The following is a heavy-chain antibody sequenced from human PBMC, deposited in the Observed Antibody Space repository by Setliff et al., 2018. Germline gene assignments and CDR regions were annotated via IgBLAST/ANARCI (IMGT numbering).Heavy chain of an antibody. CDR1: GDSISNYY. Sequence: PSETLSLTCTVSGDSISNYYWIRQTAGKGLEWIGSIYAGEATYYNPSLESRVVISVDSSKKRFSLKVSSVTAADTAVYYCARAIVVVSPNALKVYFDHWGPGVQVTVSS. CDR2: IYAGEAT. D-gene: IGHD2-15*01. V-gene: IGHV4-4*07. CDR3: ARAIVVVSPNALKVYFDH. J-gene: IGHJ4*02.